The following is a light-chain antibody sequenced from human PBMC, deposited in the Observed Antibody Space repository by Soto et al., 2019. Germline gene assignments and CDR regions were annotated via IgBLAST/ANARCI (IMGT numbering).Light chain of an antibody. CDR2: DVS. CDR1: QGAGGC. CDR3: QQYNNLPPT. J-gene: IGKJ5*01. V-gene: IGKV3-15*01. Sequence: EVVRTQTQHPRSVSPGERATLSCRASQGAGGCLGWYQQKPGRAPGLLIHDVSSRATGIPARFNGSGSGTEFTLTISSLQSEDFAVYYCQQYNNLPPTFGQGRLLEV.